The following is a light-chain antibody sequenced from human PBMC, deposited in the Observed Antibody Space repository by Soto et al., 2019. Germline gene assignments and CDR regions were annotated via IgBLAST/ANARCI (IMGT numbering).Light chain of an antibody. Sequence: AIQLTQSPSSLSASVGDRVTITCRASQGISSALAWYQQKPGKAPKLLIYDASSFESGVPSRFSGSGSETDCPLTISSLQPEGFATYYCQQFNSYPLTFGGGTKVEIK. CDR1: QGISSA. V-gene: IGKV1-13*02. CDR2: DAS. J-gene: IGKJ4*01. CDR3: QQFNSYPLT.